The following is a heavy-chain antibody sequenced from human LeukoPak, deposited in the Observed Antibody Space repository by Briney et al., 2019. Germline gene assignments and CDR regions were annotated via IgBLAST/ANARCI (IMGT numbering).Heavy chain of an antibody. D-gene: IGHD3-10*01. J-gene: IGHJ6*02. CDR2: INSDGSST. Sequence: GGSLRLSCAASGFTFSSYWMHWVRQAPGKGLVWVSRINSDGSSTSHADSVKGRFTISRDNAKNTLYLQMNSLRAEDTAVYYCARELMDFYYYYGMDVWGQGTTVTVSS. CDR3: ARELMDFYYYYGMDV. CDR1: GFTFSSYW. V-gene: IGHV3-74*01.